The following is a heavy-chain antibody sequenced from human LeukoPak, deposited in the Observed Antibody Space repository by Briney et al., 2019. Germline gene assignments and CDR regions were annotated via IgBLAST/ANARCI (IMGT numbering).Heavy chain of an antibody. D-gene: IGHD6-19*01. V-gene: IGHV3-7*01. CDR2: IKQDGSEK. J-gene: IGHJ4*02. CDR3: AREIAVAGMGGYYFDY. Sequence: GGSLRLSCAASGFTFSSYWMSWVRQAPGKGPEWVANIKQDGSEKYYVDSVKGRFTISRDNAKNSLYLQMNSLRAEDTAVYYCAREIAVAGMGGYYFDYWGQGTLVTVSS. CDR1: GFTFSSYW.